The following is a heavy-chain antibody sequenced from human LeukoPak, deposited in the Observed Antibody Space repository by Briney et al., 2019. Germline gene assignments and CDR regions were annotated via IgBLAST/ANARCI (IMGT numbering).Heavy chain of an antibody. J-gene: IGHJ3*02. V-gene: IGHV3-23*01. CDR3: AKDRPKYYYDSSALFTASRAFDI. CDR1: GFTFSSYA. Sequence: GGSLRLSCAASGFTFSSYAMSWVRQAPGKGLEWVSAISGSGGSTYYADSVKGRFTISRDNSKNTLYLQMNSRRAEDTAVYYCAKDRPKYYYDSSALFTASRAFDIWGQGTMVTVSS. D-gene: IGHD3-22*01. CDR2: ISGSGGST.